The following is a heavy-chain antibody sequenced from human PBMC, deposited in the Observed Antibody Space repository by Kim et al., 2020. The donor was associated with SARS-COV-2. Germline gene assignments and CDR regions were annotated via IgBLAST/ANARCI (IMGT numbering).Heavy chain of an antibody. J-gene: IGHJ3*02. CDR2: FDPEDGET. V-gene: IGHV1-24*01. Sequence: ASVKVSCKVSGYTLTELSMHWVRQAPGKGLEWMGGFDPEDGETIYAQKFQGRVTMTEDTSTDTAYMELSSLRSEDTAVYYCATDSSGYLGTDAFDIWGQGTMVTVSS. CDR3: ATDSSGYLGTDAFDI. CDR1: GYTLTELS. D-gene: IGHD3-22*01.